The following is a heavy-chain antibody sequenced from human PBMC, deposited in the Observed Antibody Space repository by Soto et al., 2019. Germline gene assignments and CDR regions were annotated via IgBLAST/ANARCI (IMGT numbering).Heavy chain of an antibody. CDR1: GYTFTSYD. CDR3: AREVRGGTSDY. CDR2: MNPNSGNT. Sequence: QVQLVQSGAEVKKPGASVKVSCKASGYTFTSYDINGVRQATGQGLEWMGWMNPNSGNTAYAQKFQGRVTMTRNTSISTAYMELSSLRSEDTAVYYWAREVRGGTSDYWGQGTLVTVSS. J-gene: IGHJ4*02. V-gene: IGHV1-8*01. D-gene: IGHD1-7*01.